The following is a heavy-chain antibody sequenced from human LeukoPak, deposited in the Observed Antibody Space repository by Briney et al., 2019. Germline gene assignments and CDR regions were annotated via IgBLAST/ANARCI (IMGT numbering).Heavy chain of an antibody. D-gene: IGHD5-12*01. Sequence: PGGSLRLSCVASGFTFSSYAMSWVRQAPGKGLEWVSAISGSGGSTYYADSVKGRFTISRDNSKNTLYLQMNSLRAEDTAVYYCARYSGYDFDFDYWGQGTLVTVSS. CDR1: GFTFSSYA. J-gene: IGHJ4*02. V-gene: IGHV3-23*01. CDR3: ARYSGYDFDFDY. CDR2: ISGSGGST.